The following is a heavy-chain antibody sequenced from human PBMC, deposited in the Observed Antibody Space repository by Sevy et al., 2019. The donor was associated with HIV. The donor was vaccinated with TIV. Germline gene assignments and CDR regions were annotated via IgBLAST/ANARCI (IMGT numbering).Heavy chain of an antibody. D-gene: IGHD3-3*01. CDR2: ISYDGSNK. J-gene: IGHJ4*02. CDR1: GFTFSNYG. V-gene: IGHV3-30*18. Sequence: GGSLRLSCAVSGFTFSNYGMHWVRRAPGKGLEWVAVISYDGSNKYYADSVKGRFTISRDNSKNTLYLQMNSLRAEDTAVYYCAKDRRDFWSGYRTLDYWGQGTLVTVSS. CDR3: AKDRRDFWSGYRTLDY.